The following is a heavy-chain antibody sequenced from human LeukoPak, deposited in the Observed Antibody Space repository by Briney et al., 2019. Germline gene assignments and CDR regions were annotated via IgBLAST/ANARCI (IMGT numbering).Heavy chain of an antibody. Sequence: PSWTLSLTRTVSGGSISWYYWRWLRQPRGKGLDGIRYIYYSGSTNHNPSHKSRVTISVDTSKNQFSLKLSSVTAADTALYYCARAPPMYYYGMDVWGQGTTVTVSS. V-gene: IGHV4-59*01. CDR3: ARAPPMYYYGMDV. J-gene: IGHJ6*02. CDR1: GGSISWYY. CDR2: IYYSGST.